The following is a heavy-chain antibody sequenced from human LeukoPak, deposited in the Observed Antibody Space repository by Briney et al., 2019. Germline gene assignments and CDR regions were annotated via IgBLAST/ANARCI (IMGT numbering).Heavy chain of an antibody. V-gene: IGHV4-34*01. J-gene: IGHJ4*02. Sequence: PSETLSLTCAVYGGSFSGYYWSWIRQPPGKGLEWIGEINHSGSTNYNPSLKSRVTISVDTSKNQFSLKLSSVTAADTAVYYCARAVPGYDILTEFDYWGQGTLVTVSS. CDR3: ARAVPGYDILTEFDY. CDR1: GGSFSGYY. D-gene: IGHD3-9*01. CDR2: INHSGST.